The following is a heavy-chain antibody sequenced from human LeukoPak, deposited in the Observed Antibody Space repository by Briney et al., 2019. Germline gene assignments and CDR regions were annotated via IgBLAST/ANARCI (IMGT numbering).Heavy chain of an antibody. CDR2: VCYSGST. V-gene: IGHV4-59*08. D-gene: IGHD7-27*01. CDR3: ARFNWGGYYFDS. J-gene: IGHJ4*02. Sequence: SETLSLTCTVSNGSITSHYWSWIRQSPGQGPEWIRYVCYSGSTSYNPSLKSRVTVSMDTSKKQFSLIMKSVTGADTAVYFCARFNWGGYYFDSWGQGALVTVSS. CDR1: NGSITSHY.